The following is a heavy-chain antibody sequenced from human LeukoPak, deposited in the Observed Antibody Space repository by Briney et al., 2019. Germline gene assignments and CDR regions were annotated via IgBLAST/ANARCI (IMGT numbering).Heavy chain of an antibody. D-gene: IGHD2-2*01. CDR1: GFTFTNAW. CDR3: ARVVDRDPGYMDV. V-gene: IGHV3-15*01. J-gene: IGHJ6*03. CDR2: MKSKRDGGAT. Sequence: GGSLRLSCAASGFTFTNAWMNWVRQAPGKGPEWVGRMKSKRDGGATEYAAPVKGRFTISRDDSKNTVYLQMNSLRVEDTAIYYCARVVDRDPGYMDVWGKGTTVTVSS.